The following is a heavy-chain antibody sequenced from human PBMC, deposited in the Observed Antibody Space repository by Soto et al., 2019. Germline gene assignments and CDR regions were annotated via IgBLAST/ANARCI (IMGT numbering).Heavy chain of an antibody. CDR3: ARYQGSYYYDSSGYLDY. Sequence: SVKVSCKASGGTFSSYAISWVRQAPGQGLEWMGGIIPIFGTANYAQKFQGRVTITADESTSTAYMELSSLRSEDTAVYYCARYQGSYYYDSSGYLDYWGQGTLVTVSS. V-gene: IGHV1-69*13. CDR2: IIPIFGTA. J-gene: IGHJ4*02. D-gene: IGHD3-22*01. CDR1: GGTFSSYA.